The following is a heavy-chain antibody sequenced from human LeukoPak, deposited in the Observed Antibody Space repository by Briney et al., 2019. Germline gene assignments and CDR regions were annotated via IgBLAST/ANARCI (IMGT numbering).Heavy chain of an antibody. D-gene: IGHD7-27*01. Sequence: GGSLRLSCAASGFTFSSYSMNWVHQAPGKGLEWVSYISSSSSTIYYADSVKGRFTISRDNAKNSLYLQMNSLRAEDTAVYYCARSNTPGDYYYGMDVWGQGTTVTVSS. CDR1: GFTFSSYS. CDR3: ARSNTPGDYYYGMDV. V-gene: IGHV3-48*04. J-gene: IGHJ6*02. CDR2: ISSSSSTI.